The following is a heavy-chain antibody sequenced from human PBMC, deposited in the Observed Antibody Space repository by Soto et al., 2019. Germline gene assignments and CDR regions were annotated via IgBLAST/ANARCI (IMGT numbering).Heavy chain of an antibody. Sequence: EVPLVESGGGLVQPGGSLRLSCAASGFTVSSKYMSWVRQAPGKGLEWVSVIYSDGSAYYADSVKGRFTISRDNSKNTLYLQMNSLRAEDTSVYYCARHGYNYGGGYFDYGGQGTLVTVSS. V-gene: IGHV3-66*04. CDR2: IYSDGSA. J-gene: IGHJ4*02. D-gene: IGHD5-18*01. CDR3: ARHGYNYGGGYFDY. CDR1: GFTVSSKY.